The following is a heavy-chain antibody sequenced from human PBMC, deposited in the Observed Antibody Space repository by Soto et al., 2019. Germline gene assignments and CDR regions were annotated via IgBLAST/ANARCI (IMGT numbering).Heavy chain of an antibody. CDR2: ISGSGGST. V-gene: IGHV3-23*01. D-gene: IGHD2-15*01. Sequence: GGSLRLSCAASGFTFSSYAMSWVRQAPGKGLEWVSAISGSGGSTYYADSVKGRFTISRDNSKNTLYLQMNSLRAEDTAVYYCAKGVHIVVVVAALYYFDYWGQGTLVTVSS. CDR1: GFTFSSYA. CDR3: AKGVHIVVVVAALYYFDY. J-gene: IGHJ4*02.